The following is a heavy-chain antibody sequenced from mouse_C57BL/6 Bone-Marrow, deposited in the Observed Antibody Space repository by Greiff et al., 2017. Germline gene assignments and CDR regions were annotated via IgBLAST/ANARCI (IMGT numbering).Heavy chain of an antibody. CDR1: GFSLTSYG. J-gene: IGHJ4*01. D-gene: IGHD1-1*02. V-gene: IGHV2-5*01. CDR2: IWSGGST. CDR3: AKKGGFCALDD. Sequence: QVQLKESGPGLVQPSQSLSITCTASGFSLTSYGVHWVRQSPGKGLEWLGVIWSGGSTDYNAAVMSRLSITKDNSKSQVFFKMNSLQADDTAIYYCAKKGGFCALDDWGQGTSVTVSS.